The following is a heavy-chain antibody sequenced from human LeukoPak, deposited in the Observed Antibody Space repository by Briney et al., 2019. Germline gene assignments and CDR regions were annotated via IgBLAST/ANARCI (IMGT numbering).Heavy chain of an antibody. V-gene: IGHV4-4*02. Sequence: TGTLSLTCAVSGGSISSSNWWSLVRQPPGKGLEWIGEIYHSGSTNYNPSLKSRVTISVDKSKNQFSLKLSSVTAADTAVYYCARAPDSGSYSPDAFDIWGQGTMVTVSS. J-gene: IGHJ3*02. CDR1: GGSISSSNW. CDR3: ARAPDSGSYSPDAFDI. D-gene: IGHD1-26*01. CDR2: IYHSGST.